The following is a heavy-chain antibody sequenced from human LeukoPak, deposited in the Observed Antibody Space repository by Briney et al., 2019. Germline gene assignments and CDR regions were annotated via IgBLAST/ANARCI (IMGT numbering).Heavy chain of an antibody. Sequence: ASVKVSCKASGYTFTSYGISWVRQAPGQGLEWMGWISAYNDDTNYAQKLQGRVTMTTDTSTSTAYMELRSLRSDDTAVYYCARVLYGSGSYDAFDIWGQGTLVTVSS. J-gene: IGHJ3*02. V-gene: IGHV1-18*01. CDR3: ARVLYGSGSYDAFDI. CDR1: GYTFTSYG. CDR2: ISAYNDDT. D-gene: IGHD3-10*01.